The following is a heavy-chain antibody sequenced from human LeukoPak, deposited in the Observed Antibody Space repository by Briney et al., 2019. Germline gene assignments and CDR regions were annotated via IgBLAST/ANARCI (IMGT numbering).Heavy chain of an antibody. CDR1: GFSISSYD. D-gene: IGHD6-19*01. Sequence: SETLSLTCTASGFSISSYDWSWIRQPAGKGLEWLGRIYTSGSTNYNPSLKSRVTMSVETSKNQFSLKLSSVTAADTAVYYCARDSTAVAGTFDYWGQGTLVTVSS. V-gene: IGHV4-4*07. CDR2: IYTSGST. J-gene: IGHJ4*02. CDR3: ARDSTAVAGTFDY.